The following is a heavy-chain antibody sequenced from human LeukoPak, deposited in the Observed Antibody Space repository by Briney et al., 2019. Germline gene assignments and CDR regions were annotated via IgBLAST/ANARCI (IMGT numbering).Heavy chain of an antibody. V-gene: IGHV1-69*13. D-gene: IGHD3-22*01. Sequence: VASVTVSCTASGYTFTSYAISWVRQAPGQGLEWMGGIIPIFGTANYARKFQGRVTITADESTSTAYMELSSLRSEDTAVYYCASNYYDSSGYHNYFDYWGQGTLVTVSS. J-gene: IGHJ4*02. CDR2: IIPIFGTA. CDR1: GYTFTSYA. CDR3: ASNYYDSSGYHNYFDY.